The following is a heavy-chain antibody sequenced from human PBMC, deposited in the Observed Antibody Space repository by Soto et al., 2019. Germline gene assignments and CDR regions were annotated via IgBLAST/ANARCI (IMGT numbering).Heavy chain of an antibody. CDR2: INAGNGNT. CDR3: ARVEVDYYGMDV. J-gene: IGHJ6*02. CDR1: GYTFSSYA. Sequence: ASVKVSCKASGYTFSSYAMHWVRQAPGQRLEWMGWINAGNGNTKYSQKFQGRVTITRDSSATTAYMELSSLRSEDTAVYYCARVEVDYYGMDVWGQGTTGTVSS. V-gene: IGHV1-3*01.